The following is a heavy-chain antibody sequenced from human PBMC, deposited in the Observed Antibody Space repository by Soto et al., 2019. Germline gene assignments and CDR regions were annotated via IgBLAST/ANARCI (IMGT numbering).Heavy chain of an antibody. CDR2: ISAYNGNT. Sequence: QVQLVQSGAEVKKPGASVKVSCKASGYTFTSYGISWVRQAPGQGLEWMGWISAYNGNTNYAQKLQGRVTMTTDTSTSTAYMELRSLRSSDTAVYYCARADGGLRSFYYYGMDVWGQGTAVTVSS. CDR3: ARADGGLRSFYYYGMDV. V-gene: IGHV1-18*01. J-gene: IGHJ6*02. D-gene: IGHD5-12*01. CDR1: GYTFTSYG.